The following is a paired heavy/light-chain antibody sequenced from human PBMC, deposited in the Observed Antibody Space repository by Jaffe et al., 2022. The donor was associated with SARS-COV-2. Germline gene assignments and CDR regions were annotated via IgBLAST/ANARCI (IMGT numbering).Heavy chain of an antibody. D-gene: IGHD6-13*01. CDR2: IKQDGSEK. J-gene: IGHJ6*02. CDR1: GFTFSSYW. V-gene: IGHV3-7*03. CDR3: ARDPAAAGIRRPNRAQKPSYYYYGMDV. Sequence: EVQLVESGGGLVQPGGSLRLSCAASGFTFSSYWMSWVRQAPGKGLEWVANIKQDGSEKYYVDSVKGRFTISRDNAKNSLYLQMNSLRAEDTAVYYCARDPAAAGIRRPNRAQKPSYYYYGMDVWGQGTTVTVSS.
Light chain of an antibody. J-gene: IGKJ5*01. CDR2: DAS. CDR3: QQRSNWPIT. Sequence: EIVLTQSPATLSLSPGERATLSCRASQSVSSYLAWYQQKPGQAPRLLIYDASNRATGIPARFSGSGSGTDFTLTISSLEPEDFAVYYCQQRSNWPITFGQGTRLEIK. V-gene: IGKV3-11*01. CDR1: QSVSSY.